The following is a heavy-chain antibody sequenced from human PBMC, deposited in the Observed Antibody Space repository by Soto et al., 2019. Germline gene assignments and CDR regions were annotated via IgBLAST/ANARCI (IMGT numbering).Heavy chain of an antibody. J-gene: IGHJ4*02. V-gene: IGHV1-3*04. CDR2: INTGYGNT. D-gene: IGHD1-7*01. CDR3: ARDMGKGTFDF. Sequence: ASVKVSCKASGYTYSSYAMHWVRQAPGQRLEWMGWINTGYGNTKSSQKFQDRVTISRDTSASTAYMELTSLRSEDTAVYYCARDMGKGTFDFWGQGPLVTVPS. CDR1: GYTYSSYA.